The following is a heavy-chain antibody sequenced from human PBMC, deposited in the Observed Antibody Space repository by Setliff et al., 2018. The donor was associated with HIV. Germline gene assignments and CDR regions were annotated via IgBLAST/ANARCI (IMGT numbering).Heavy chain of an antibody. CDR2: IKQDGREQ. D-gene: IGHD4-17*01. V-gene: IGHV3-7*03. J-gene: IGHJ5*02. Sequence: GSLRLSCVASGFTFSSNWLSWVRQAPGKGLEWVANIKQDGREQNYVDSVKGRFTISRDNAKNSLYLQMNSLRAEDTAVYYCAKADRGYGRNWFDPWGQGNLVTVSS. CDR3: AKADRGYGRNWFDP. CDR1: GFTFSSNW.